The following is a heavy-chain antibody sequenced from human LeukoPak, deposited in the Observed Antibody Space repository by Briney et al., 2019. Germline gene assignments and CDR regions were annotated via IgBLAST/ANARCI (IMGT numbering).Heavy chain of an antibody. CDR2: IYSDAT. D-gene: IGHD3-22*01. J-gene: IGHJ4*02. CDR3: ARESYDSSGYYYGGGFDY. CDR1: GFTFSSYW. V-gene: IGHV3-74*01. Sequence: GGSLRLSCAASGFTFSSYWIHWVRQAPGKGLVWVSRIYSDATYYADPVKGRFTISRDNAKNTLYLQMNSLRAEDTAVYYCARESYDSSGYYYGGGFDYWGQGTLVTVSS.